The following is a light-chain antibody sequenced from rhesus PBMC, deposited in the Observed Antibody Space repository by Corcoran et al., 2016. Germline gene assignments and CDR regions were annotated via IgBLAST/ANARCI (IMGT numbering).Light chain of an antibody. V-gene: IGKV1-28*03. CDR2: DAS. CDR1: QGISSY. CDR3: LQHNSYPHS. Sequence: DIQMTQSPSSLSASVGDTVTITCRASQGISSYLTWFQQKPGKAPKLLIYDASSLGSGVPSRFSGSGSGTDFTLTISSLKPEDFAAYSCLQHNSYPHSFCQGTKVEIK. J-gene: IGKJ2*01.